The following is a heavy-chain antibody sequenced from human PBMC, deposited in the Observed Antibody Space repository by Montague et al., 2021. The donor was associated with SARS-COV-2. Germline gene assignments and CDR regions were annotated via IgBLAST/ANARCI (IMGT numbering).Heavy chain of an antibody. CDR2: IYYTENT. J-gene: IGHJ4*02. CDR1: GGSISNSIYY. D-gene: IGHD5-18*01. CDR3: ARPGSGYSYGSGAFDY. Sequence: SETLSLTCTVSGGSISNSIYYWDWIRQPPGKGLEWIGSIYYTENTYYNPSLKSRVTISIDTSKNQFSLKLSSVTAADTAVYYCARPGSGYSYGSGAFDYWGQGTLGTVSS. V-gene: IGHV4-39*01.